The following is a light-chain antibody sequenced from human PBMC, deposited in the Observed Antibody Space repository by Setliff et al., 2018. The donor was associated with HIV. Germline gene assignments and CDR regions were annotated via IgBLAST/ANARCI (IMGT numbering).Light chain of an antibody. CDR2: DVT. CDR1: SSDVGGYNY. J-gene: IGLJ2*01. Sequence: QSVLTQPASVSGFPGRSITISCSGTSSDVGGYNYVSWYQQHPGKAPKLIICDVTKRPSGVPNRFSGSKSGNMASLTISGLQAEDEADYYCTSYTSSNTFLFGGGTKVTVL. CDR3: TSYTSSNTFL. V-gene: IGLV2-14*01.